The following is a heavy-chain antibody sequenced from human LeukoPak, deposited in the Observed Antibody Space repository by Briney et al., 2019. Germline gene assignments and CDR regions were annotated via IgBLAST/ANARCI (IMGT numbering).Heavy chain of an antibody. CDR1: GFTFSSYA. D-gene: IGHD2-2*01. CDR3: AKEEGYCSSTSWKCYAGYYYYGMDV. Sequence: QAGGSLRLSCAASGFTFSSYAMSWVRQAPGKGLEWVSGISGSGDTTYYADSVKGRFTISRDNSKNTLYLQMNSLRAEDTAVYYCAKEEGYCSSTSWKCYAGYYYYGMDVWGQGTTVTVSS. CDR2: ISGSGDTT. J-gene: IGHJ6*02. V-gene: IGHV3-23*01.